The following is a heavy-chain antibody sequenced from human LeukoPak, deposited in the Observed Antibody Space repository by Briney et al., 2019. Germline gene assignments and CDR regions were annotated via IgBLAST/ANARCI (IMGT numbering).Heavy chain of an antibody. D-gene: IGHD2-2*03. J-gene: IGHJ4*02. CDR2: ISSSSSYI. CDR1: GFTFSSYS. Sequence: GGSLRLSCAASGFTFSSYSMNWVRQAPGKGLEWVSSISSSSSYIYYADSVKGRFTISRDNSKNTLYLQMNSLRAEDTAVYYCAKDLWINSYFDYWGQGTLVTVSS. V-gene: IGHV3-21*01. CDR3: AKDLWINSYFDY.